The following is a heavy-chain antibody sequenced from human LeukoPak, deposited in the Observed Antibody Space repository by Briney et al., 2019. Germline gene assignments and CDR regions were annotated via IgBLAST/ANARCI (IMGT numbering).Heavy chain of an antibody. CDR3: VKGGWCDD. CDR1: RFTFSTYV. CDR2: IAGGGEYT. D-gene: IGHD3-16*01. Sequence: GGSLRLSCAAARFTFSTYVMTWVRKAPGKGLEWVSGIAGGGEYTYYADSVKGRFTISRDNSNNTLFLQMNSLRAEDTAVYYCVKGGWCDDWGQGTLVTVSS. V-gene: IGHV3-23*01. J-gene: IGHJ5*02.